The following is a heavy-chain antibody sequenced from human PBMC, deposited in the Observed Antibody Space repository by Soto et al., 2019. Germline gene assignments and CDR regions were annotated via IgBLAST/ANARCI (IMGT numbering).Heavy chain of an antibody. D-gene: IGHD1-1*01. CDR2: IYPGDSDT. V-gene: IGHV5-51*01. Sequence: PGESLKISCKGSAYSFTNYWIGWMRQMPGKGLECMGNIYPGDSDTKYSPSFQGQVTISADKPISTAYLQWTSLKASDTAMYYCASLSRLEPRSAFDYWGQGTLVTVSS. CDR1: AYSFTNYW. J-gene: IGHJ4*02. CDR3: ASLSRLEPRSAFDY.